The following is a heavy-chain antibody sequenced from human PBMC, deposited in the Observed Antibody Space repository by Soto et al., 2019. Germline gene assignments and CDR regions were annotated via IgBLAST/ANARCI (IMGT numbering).Heavy chain of an antibody. V-gene: IGHV4-34*01. D-gene: IGHD3-22*01. CDR2: INHSGST. CDR3: ASSLLWEGYYPYAFDI. Sequence: SETLSLTCAVYGGSFSGYYWSWIRQPPGKGLEWIGEINHSGSTNYNPSLKSRVTISVDTSKNQFSLKLSSVTAADTAVYYCASSLLWEGYYPYAFDIWGQGTMVTVSS. J-gene: IGHJ3*02. CDR1: GGSFSGYY.